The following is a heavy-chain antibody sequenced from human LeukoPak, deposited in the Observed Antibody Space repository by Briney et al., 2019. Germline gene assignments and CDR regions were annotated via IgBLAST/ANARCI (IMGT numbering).Heavy chain of an antibody. CDR2: ISYDGSNK. D-gene: IGHD3-10*01. CDR3: AKDLGREPDRSY. Sequence: PGRSLRLSCAASGFTFSNFALHWVRQAPGKGLEWVAGISYDGSNKYYADSVSVKGRFTISRDNSKNTLYLQMNSLRAEDTAVYYCAKDLGREPDRSYWGQGTLVTVSS. CDR1: GFTFSNFA. V-gene: IGHV3-30*04. J-gene: IGHJ4*02.